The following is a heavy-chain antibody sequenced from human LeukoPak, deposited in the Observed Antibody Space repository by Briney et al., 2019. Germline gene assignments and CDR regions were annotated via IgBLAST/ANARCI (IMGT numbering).Heavy chain of an antibody. CDR2: IKQDGSEK. CDR1: GFSLSNYW. D-gene: IGHD3-22*01. V-gene: IGHV3-7*01. Sequence: GGSLRLSCAASGFSLSNYWMTWVRQAPGKGLEWVANIKQDGSEKYYVDSVKGRFTISRDNAKNSLYLQMNSLRAEDTAVYYCASLYYYYDSSGYYAHYFDYWGQGTLVTVSS. CDR3: ASLYYYYDSSGYYAHYFDY. J-gene: IGHJ4*02.